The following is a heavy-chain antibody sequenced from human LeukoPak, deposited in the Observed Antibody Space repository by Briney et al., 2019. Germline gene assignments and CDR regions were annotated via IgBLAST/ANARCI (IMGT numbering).Heavy chain of an antibody. D-gene: IGHD6-13*01. CDR1: GFTFSDYS. Sequence: GGSLRLSCAASGFTFSDYSMNWVRQAPGKGLEWVSSISVSSTFIYYADSVKGRFTISRDNAKNSLYLQMNSLRAGDTAVYYCARAAYSSTWYSRYFDLWGRGTLVTVSS. CDR2: ISVSSTFI. J-gene: IGHJ2*01. CDR3: ARAAYSSTWYSRYFDL. V-gene: IGHV3-21*01.